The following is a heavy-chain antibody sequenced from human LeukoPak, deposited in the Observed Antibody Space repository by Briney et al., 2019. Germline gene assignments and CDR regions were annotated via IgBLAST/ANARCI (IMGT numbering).Heavy chain of an antibody. CDR3: ASSGWPRSLDY. V-gene: IGHV3-53*01. CDR2: IYSGGST. D-gene: IGHD6-19*01. CDR1: GFTFSTYS. Sequence: GGSLRLSCAASGFTFSTYSMIWVRQAPGKGLEWVPVIYSGGSTFYADSVKGRFTISRDNSKNTLFLQMNSLTAEDTAVYYCASSGWPRSLDYWGQGTLVTVSS. J-gene: IGHJ4*02.